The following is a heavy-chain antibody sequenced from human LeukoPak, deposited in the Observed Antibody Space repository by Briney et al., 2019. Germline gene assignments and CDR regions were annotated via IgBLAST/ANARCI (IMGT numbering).Heavy chain of an antibody. Sequence: GGSLRLSCVVSGFTVSNNYMSWVRQAPRKGLEWVSLIYSSGSTYYADSVKGRFTISRDNSKNTVYLQMNSLRAEDTAMYYCARRDDHNGRDYWGQGTLVTVSS. CDR1: GFTVSNNY. J-gene: IGHJ4*02. CDR2: IYSSGST. CDR3: ARRDDHNGRDY. D-gene: IGHD5-24*01. V-gene: IGHV3-53*01.